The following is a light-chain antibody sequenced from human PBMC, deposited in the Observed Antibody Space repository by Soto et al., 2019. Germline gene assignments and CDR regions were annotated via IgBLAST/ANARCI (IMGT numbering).Light chain of an antibody. V-gene: IGLV2-14*01. CDR2: EVT. CDR3: SSYTTHSPPVV. J-gene: IGLJ2*01. CDR1: SGDIGSYTY. Sequence: QSVLTQPASVSGSPGQSITISCTGTSGDIGSYTYVSWYQQYPGKAPKLLISEVTNRPSGVSNRFSGSKSGNTASLTISGLQAEDEAHYYCSSYTTHSPPVVLGGGTQLTVL.